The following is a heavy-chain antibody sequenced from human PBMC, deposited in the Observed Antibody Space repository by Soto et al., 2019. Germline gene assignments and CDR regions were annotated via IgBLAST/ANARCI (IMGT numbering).Heavy chain of an antibody. CDR3: ARALHGGSYGMDV. CDR2: ITTTGDT. V-gene: IGHV3-13*01. J-gene: IGHJ6*02. CDR1: GFTFSNYD. Sequence: EVQLVESGGGLVQPGGSLRLSCAASGFTFSNYDMHWVRQVTGKGLEWVSGITTTGDTYYPGSVKGRFTISREKAKNSLYLQMNSLSAGDTAVYYCARALHGGSYGMDVWGQGTTVTVSS.